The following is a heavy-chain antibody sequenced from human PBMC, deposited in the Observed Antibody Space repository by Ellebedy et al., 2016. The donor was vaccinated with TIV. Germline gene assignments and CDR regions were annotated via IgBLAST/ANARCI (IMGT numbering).Heavy chain of an antibody. J-gene: IGHJ4*02. CDR1: GFTFSDYG. CDR2: IAHDGSIT. Sequence: PGGSLRLSCEGSGFTFSDYGMHWLRRTPEKGLEWLGVIAHDGSITSYRESVKGRCTLSRDNSKHTVYLELTSLRVEETAVYSCAKDLGRWLQYFDCWGQGTLVTVSS. V-gene: IGHV3-30*18. D-gene: IGHD5-24*01. CDR3: AKDLGRWLQYFDC.